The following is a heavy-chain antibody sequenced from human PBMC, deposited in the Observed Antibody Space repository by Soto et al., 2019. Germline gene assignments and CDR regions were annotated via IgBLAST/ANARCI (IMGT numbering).Heavy chain of an antibody. CDR3: ARGGYDFWSGYAEGTYYYYGMDV. J-gene: IGHJ6*02. CDR2: IIPIFGTA. CDR1: GGTFCSYA. Sequence: QVQLVQSGAEVKKPGSSVKVSCKASGGTFCSYAISWVRQAHGQGLEWMGGIIPIFGTANYAQKFQGRVTITADKSTSIAYMELSSLRSEDTAVYYCARGGYDFWSGYAEGTYYYYGMDVWGQGTTVTVSS. D-gene: IGHD3-3*01. V-gene: IGHV1-69*06.